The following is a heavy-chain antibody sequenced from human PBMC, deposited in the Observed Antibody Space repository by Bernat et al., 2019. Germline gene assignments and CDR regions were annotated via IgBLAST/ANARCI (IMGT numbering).Heavy chain of an antibody. J-gene: IGHJ4*02. CDR2: ISSSSSYI. V-gene: IGHV3-21*01. CDR3: ARDQSLNDY. Sequence: EVQLVESGGGLVKPGGSLRLSCAASGFTFSSYSMNWVRQAPGKGLEWVSSISSSSSYIYSADSVKGRFTISRDNAKNSLYLQMNSLRAEDTAVYYWARDQSLNDYWGQGTLVTVAS. CDR1: GFTFSSYS. D-gene: IGHD3-9*01.